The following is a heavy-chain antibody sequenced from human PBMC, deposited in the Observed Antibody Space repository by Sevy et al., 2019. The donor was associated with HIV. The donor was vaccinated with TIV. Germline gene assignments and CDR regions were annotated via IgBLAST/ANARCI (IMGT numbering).Heavy chain of an antibody. V-gene: IGHV3-30*04. Sequence: GGSLRLSCAASGFIFSNYPIHWVRQAPGKGLEWVAVISYDGSNKYYADSVKGRFTISRDNSKNPLYLQMNSLKAEDTAVYYCARTTHHGRYYYYGMDVWGQGTTVTVSS. CDR2: ISYDGSNK. J-gene: IGHJ6*02. CDR3: ARTTHHGRYYYYGMDV. D-gene: IGHD2-15*01. CDR1: GFIFSNYP.